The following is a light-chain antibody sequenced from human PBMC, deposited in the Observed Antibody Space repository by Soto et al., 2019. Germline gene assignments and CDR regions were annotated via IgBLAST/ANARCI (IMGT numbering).Light chain of an antibody. CDR3: QQYNNWS. CDR2: GAS. J-gene: IGKJ5*01. CDR1: QSVSNNY. V-gene: IGKV3-20*01. Sequence: EILLTQSPCTLALSPGERATLSCRASQSVSNNYLAWYQQKPGQAPRLLIYGASNRATGIPDRFSGSGSGTDFTLTISRLEPEDLAVYYCQQYNNWSFGQGTRLEIK.